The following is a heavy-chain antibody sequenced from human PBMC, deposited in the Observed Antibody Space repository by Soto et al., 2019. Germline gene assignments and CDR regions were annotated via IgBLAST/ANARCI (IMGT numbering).Heavy chain of an antibody. J-gene: IGHJ4*02. CDR2: IRNNGVST. CDR1: GFTLRNYA. V-gene: IGHV3-64D*06. Sequence: PGGSLRLSCEASGFTLRNYAMTWIRQAPGKGLKFVSVIRNNGVSTYYADSVKGRFTISRDNSKNTLSLQMGSLRPEDTAVYYCVKGGTSVSSAGFDYWGLGTLVTVSS. CDR3: VKGGTSVSSAGFDY. D-gene: IGHD3-22*01.